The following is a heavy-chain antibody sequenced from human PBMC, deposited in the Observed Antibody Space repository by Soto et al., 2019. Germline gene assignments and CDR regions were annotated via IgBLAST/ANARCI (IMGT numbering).Heavy chain of an antibody. D-gene: IGHD3-9*01. V-gene: IGHV5-51*01. J-gene: IGHJ5*02. CDR2: IYPGDSDT. CDR1: GYTFTTSW. Sequence: PGASLKISCQASGYTFTTSWIGWVRQTPGKRLEWMGMIYPGDSDTRSSPFFQGHITITADKSITTAYLRWNSLKASDTDIYFCARHQSTLVNWFDPWGQGTLVTVSS. CDR3: ARHQSTLVNWFDP.